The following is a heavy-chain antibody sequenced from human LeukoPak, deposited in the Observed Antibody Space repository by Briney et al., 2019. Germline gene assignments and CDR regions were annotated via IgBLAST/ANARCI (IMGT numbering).Heavy chain of an antibody. CDR1: VFTFSSYA. D-gene: IGHD3-10*01. J-gene: IGHJ3*02. CDR3: ARIRGDAFDI. Sequence: GRSLRLSCAASVFTFSSYAMHWVRQAPGKGLEWVAVISYDGSNKYYADSVKGRFTISRDNSKNTLYLQMNSLRAEDTAVYYCARIRGDAFDIWGQGTMVTVSS. V-gene: IGHV3-30-3*01. CDR2: ISYDGSNK.